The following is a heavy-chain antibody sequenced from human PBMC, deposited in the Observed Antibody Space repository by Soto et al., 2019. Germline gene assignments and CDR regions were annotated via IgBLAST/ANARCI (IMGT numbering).Heavy chain of an antibody. CDR3: ARLDVRYFYDGRGYYLVDY. V-gene: IGHV5-10-1*01. D-gene: IGHD3-22*01. J-gene: IGHJ4*02. CDR2: INPSDSYV. CDR1: GYRFTNYW. Sequence: GESLKISCKASGYRFTNYWITWVRQMPGKGLEWMGRINPSDSYVNYSPSFQGHVTLSTDKSNNAAYLHWSRLKASDSAMYFCARLDVRYFYDGRGYYLVDYWGQGTPVTVSS.